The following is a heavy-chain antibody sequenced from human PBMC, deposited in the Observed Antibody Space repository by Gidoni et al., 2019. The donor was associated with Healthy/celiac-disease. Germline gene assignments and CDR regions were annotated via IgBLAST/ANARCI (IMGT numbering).Heavy chain of an antibody. J-gene: IGHJ6*02. CDR2: ISSSSSYI. CDR1: GFTFSSSS. CDR3: ARDFLGYSSGWYDYYYGMDV. V-gene: IGHV3-21*01. Sequence: EVQLVESGGGLVKPGGSLSRSCAASGFTFSSSSMHWVRPAPGKGLEWVSSISSSSSYIYYADSVKGRFTISRDNAKNSLYLQMNSLRAEDTAVYYCARDFLGYSSGWYDYYYGMDVWGQGTTVTVSS. D-gene: IGHD6-19*01.